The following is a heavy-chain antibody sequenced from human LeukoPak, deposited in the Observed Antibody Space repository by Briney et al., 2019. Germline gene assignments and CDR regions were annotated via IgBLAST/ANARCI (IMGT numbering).Heavy chain of an antibody. J-gene: IGHJ4*02. CDR2: TYYSGIT. D-gene: IGHD3-10*01. CDR3: ARVYGSGAPVRDFDY. CDR1: GGSIGSGTYY. Sequence: PSETLSLTCTVSGGSIGSGTYYWSWVRQHPGKGLEWIGYTYYSGITYYNPSLQSRLNISVDTSKNQFSLRLSSVTAADTAVYYCARVYGSGAPVRDFDYWGQGTLVTVSS. V-gene: IGHV4-31*03.